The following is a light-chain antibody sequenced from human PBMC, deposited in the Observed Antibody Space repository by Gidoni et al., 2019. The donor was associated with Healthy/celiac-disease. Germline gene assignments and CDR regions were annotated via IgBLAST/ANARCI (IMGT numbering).Light chain of an antibody. J-gene: IGLJ2*01. V-gene: IGLV1-47*01. CDR2: RNN. Sequence: QSVLTPPPSASGNPGQRVTISCSGSSSNIGSNYVYWYQQLPGTAQKLLIYRNNQRPSGVPDRFSGSKSGTSASLAISGLRSEDEADYYCAAWDDSLSGLFGGGTKLTVL. CDR3: AAWDDSLSGL. CDR1: SSNIGSNY.